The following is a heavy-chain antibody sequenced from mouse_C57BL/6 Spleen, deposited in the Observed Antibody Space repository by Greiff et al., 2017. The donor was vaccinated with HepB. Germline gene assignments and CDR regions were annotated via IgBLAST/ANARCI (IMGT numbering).Heavy chain of an antibody. D-gene: IGHD2-4*01. CDR3: ARHDYDGGYFDY. V-gene: IGHV5-17*01. CDR2: ISSGSSTI. Sequence: DVHLVESGGGLVKPGGSLKLSCAASGFTFSDYGMHWVRQAPEKGLEWVAYISSGSSTIYYADTVKGRFTISRDNAKNTLFLQMTSLRSEDTAMYYCARHDYDGGYFDYWGQGTTLTVSS. CDR1: GFTFSDYG. J-gene: IGHJ2*01.